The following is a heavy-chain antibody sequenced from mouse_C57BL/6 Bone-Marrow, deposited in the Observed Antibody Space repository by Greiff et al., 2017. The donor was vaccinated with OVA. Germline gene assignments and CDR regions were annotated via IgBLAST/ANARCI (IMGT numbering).Heavy chain of an antibody. Sequence: QVQLQQPGAELVKPGASVKMSCKASGYTFTSYWITWVKQRPGQGLEWIGDIYPGSGSTNYNEKFKSKATLTVDTSSSTAYMQLSSLTSEDSAVYFCARSGEKGYDGYRFAYWGQGTLVTVSA. CDR1: GYTFTSYW. V-gene: IGHV1-55*01. D-gene: IGHD2-3*01. CDR2: IYPGSGST. CDR3: ARSGEKGYDGYRFAY. J-gene: IGHJ3*01.